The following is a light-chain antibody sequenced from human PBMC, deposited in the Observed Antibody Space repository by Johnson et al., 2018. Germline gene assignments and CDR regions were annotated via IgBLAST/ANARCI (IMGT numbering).Light chain of an antibody. CDR2: ENN. CDR3: GTWDSSLSAGNV. J-gene: IGLJ1*01. Sequence: QSVLTQPPSVSAAPGQKVTISCSGSSSNIGNNYVSWYQQLPGTAPKLLIYENNKRPSGIPDRFSGSQSGTSATLAITGLQTGDEAEYYCGTWDSSLSAGNVFGTGTKVTVL. V-gene: IGLV1-51*02. CDR1: SSNIGNNY.